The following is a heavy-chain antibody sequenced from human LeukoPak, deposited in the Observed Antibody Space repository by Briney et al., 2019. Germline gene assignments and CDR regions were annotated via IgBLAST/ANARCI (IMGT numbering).Heavy chain of an antibody. CDR1: GYTFTSYY. Sequence: GASVKVSCKASGYTFTSYYMHWVRQAPGQGLEWMGIINPSGGSTSYAQKFQGRVTMTRDTSTSTVYMEPSSLGSEDTAVYYCARGGSTRITMVRGVLGDWGQGTLVTVSS. V-gene: IGHV1-46*01. CDR2: INPSGGST. J-gene: IGHJ4*02. D-gene: IGHD3-10*01. CDR3: ARGGSTRITMVRGVLGD.